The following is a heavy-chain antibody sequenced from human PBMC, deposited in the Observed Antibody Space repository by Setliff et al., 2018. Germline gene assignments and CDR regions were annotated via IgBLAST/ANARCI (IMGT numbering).Heavy chain of an antibody. V-gene: IGHV1-18*04. J-gene: IGHJ4*02. Sequence: ASVKVSCKASGYTFTNYGITWVRQAPGQGLEWMGWISAYDGNTRFAQNFQGRVTLTTDTPTSTAYMELRGLISDDTAVYYCARSPPNRGSGSGWYGDFWGQGTLVTVSS. CDR2: ISAYDGNT. CDR1: GYTFTNYG. CDR3: ARSPPNRGSGSGWYGDF. D-gene: IGHD6-19*01.